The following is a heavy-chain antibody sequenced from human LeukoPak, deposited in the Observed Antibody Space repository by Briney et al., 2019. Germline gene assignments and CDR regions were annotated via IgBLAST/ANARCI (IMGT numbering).Heavy chain of an antibody. V-gene: IGHV1-46*01. Sequence: ASVTVFCKASGYSFTSNYIHWVRQAPGQGLEWMGMIYPRDGSTSYAQKFQGRVTVTRDTSTSTVHMELSGLRSEDTAVYYCARDQEAFDYWGQGTLVTVSS. CDR3: ARDQEAFDY. CDR2: IYPRDGST. J-gene: IGHJ4*02. CDR1: GYSFTSNY.